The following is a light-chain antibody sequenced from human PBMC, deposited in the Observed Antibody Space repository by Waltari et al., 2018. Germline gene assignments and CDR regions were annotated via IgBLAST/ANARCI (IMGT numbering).Light chain of an antibody. CDR2: DND. Sequence: QSVLPQPPSVSAAPGQKVTLSCPGSRSNIGNNYVSWYQQLPGTAPKLLIYDNDKRYSGIPDRFSGSKSSTSATLGITGLQTGDEADYYCVAWDHSLSAVLFGGGTKLTVL. CDR3: VAWDHSLSAVL. J-gene: IGLJ2*01. V-gene: IGLV1-51*01. CDR1: RSNIGNNY.